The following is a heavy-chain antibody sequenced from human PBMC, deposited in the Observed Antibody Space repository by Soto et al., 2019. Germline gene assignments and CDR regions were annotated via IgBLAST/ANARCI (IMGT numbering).Heavy chain of an antibody. J-gene: IGHJ4*02. D-gene: IGHD2-2*01. CDR2: ISWNGNSR. CDR3: ATGFSSSTYYIDS. V-gene: IGHV3-9*01. Sequence: GGSLRLSCAASGFTFDDYVMHWVRQGPGKGLEWVSGISWNGNSRDYAESVKGRFTISRDNAKNSLYLQMNSLRDEDTALYYCATGFSSSTYYIDSWGLGTMVTVYS. CDR1: GFTFDDYV.